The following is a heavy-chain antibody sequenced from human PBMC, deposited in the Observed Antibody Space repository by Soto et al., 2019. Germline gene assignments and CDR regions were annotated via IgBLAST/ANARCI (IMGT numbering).Heavy chain of an antibody. CDR2: ISGSGGST. D-gene: IGHD3-10*01. Sequence: PWWSLRLSCSASVFTFSSYAMSWFRQAPGKGLEWVSAISGSGGSTYYADSVKGRFTISRDNSKNTLYLQMNSLRAEDTAVYYCAKDRASTLYYGMDVWGQGTTVTVSS. CDR1: VFTFSSYA. V-gene: IGHV3-23*01. J-gene: IGHJ6*02. CDR3: AKDRASTLYYGMDV.